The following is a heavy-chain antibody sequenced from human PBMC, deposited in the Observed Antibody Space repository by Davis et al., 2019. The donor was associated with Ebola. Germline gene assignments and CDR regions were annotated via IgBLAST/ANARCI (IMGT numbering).Heavy chain of an antibody. V-gene: IGHV3-9*01. CDR3: AKDPNGDYFGAFDN. J-gene: IGHJ3*02. D-gene: IGHD4-17*01. Sequence: PGGSLRLSCAASGFTFDDYAMHWVRQAPGKGLEWVSGISWNSGSIGYADSVKGRFTISRDNAKNSLYLQMNSLRAEDTAVYYCAKDPNGDYFGAFDNWGQGTMVTVSS. CDR1: GFTFDDYA. CDR2: ISWNSGSI.